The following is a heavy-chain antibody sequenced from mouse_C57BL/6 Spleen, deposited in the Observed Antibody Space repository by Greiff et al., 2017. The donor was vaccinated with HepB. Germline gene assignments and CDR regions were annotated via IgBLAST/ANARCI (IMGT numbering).Heavy chain of an antibody. V-gene: IGHV2-6-1*01. CDR2: IWSDGST. CDR3: ARHRYDYDDGYYAMDY. CDR1: GFSLTSYG. D-gene: IGHD2-4*01. J-gene: IGHJ4*01. Sequence: VKLVESGPGLVAPSQSLSITCTVSGFSLTSYGVHWVRQPPGKGLEWLVVIWSDGSTTYNSALKSRLSISKDNSKSQVFLKMNSLQTDDTAMYYCARHRYDYDDGYYAMDYWGQGTSVTVSS.